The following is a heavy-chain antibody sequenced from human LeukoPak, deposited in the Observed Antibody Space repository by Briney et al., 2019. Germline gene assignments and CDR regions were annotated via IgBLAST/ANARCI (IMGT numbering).Heavy chain of an antibody. Sequence: PGGSLRLSCAASGFTFSSYGMHWVRQAPGKGLEWVAVISYDGSNKYYADSVKGRFTISRDNSKNTLYLQMNSLRAEDTAVYYCAKPILTAFGYFDYWGQGTLVTVSS. V-gene: IGHV3-30*18. CDR2: ISYDGSNK. D-gene: IGHD3-9*01. CDR3: AKPILTAFGYFDY. J-gene: IGHJ4*02. CDR1: GFTFSSYG.